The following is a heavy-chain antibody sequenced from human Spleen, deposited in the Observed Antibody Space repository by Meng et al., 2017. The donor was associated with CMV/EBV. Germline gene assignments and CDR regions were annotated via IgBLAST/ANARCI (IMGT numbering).Heavy chain of an antibody. D-gene: IGHD3-16*02. V-gene: IGHV1-46*01. CDR3: ATSRTVHYRPQYYFDY. J-gene: IGHJ4*02. Sequence: ASVKVSCKASTYTFTTYYMHWVRQAPGQGLEWMGIINPSGGSTRYSQKFHGRVTMTRDTSTTTVYVELSSLRSEDTAVYHCATSRTVHYRPQYYFDYWGQGALVTVSS. CDR1: TYTFTTYY. CDR2: INPSGGST.